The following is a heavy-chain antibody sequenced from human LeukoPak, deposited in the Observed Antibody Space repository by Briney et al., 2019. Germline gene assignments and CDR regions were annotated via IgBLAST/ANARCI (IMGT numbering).Heavy chain of an antibody. CDR2: MNPNGGNT. Sequence: ASVKVPCKASGYTFTSYDINWVRQATGQGLEWMGWMNPNGGNTGYAQKFQGRVTMTRNTSISTAYMELSSLRSEDTAVYYCAREWRYCSSTSCYRVPGGYYGMDVWGQGTTVTVSS. D-gene: IGHD2-2*02. CDR1: GYTFTSYD. V-gene: IGHV1-8*01. J-gene: IGHJ6*02. CDR3: AREWRYCSSTSCYRVPGGYYGMDV.